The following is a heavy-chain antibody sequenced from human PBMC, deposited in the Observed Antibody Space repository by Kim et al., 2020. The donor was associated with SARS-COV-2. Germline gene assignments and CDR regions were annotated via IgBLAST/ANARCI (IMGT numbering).Heavy chain of an antibody. CDR3: ARPVRGARHDAFDI. Sequence: PSRKSRVTISLDTPNNHFSLKLTSVTAADTAVYYCARPVRGARHDAFDIWGQGTVVTVSS. D-gene: IGHD3-10*02. V-gene: IGHV4-39*02. J-gene: IGHJ3*02.